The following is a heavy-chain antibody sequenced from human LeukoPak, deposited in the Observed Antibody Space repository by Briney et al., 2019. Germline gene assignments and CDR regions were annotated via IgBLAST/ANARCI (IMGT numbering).Heavy chain of an antibody. D-gene: IGHD1-26*01. Sequence: SETLSLTCTVSGGSISSYYWSWIRQPPGKGLEWIGEINHSGSTNYNPSLKSRVTISVDTSKNQFSLKLSSVTAADTAVYYCARGGWAISTPRGIFDYWGQGTLVTVSS. CDR2: INHSGST. CDR3: ARGGWAISTPRGIFDY. J-gene: IGHJ4*02. CDR1: GGSISSYY. V-gene: IGHV4-34*01.